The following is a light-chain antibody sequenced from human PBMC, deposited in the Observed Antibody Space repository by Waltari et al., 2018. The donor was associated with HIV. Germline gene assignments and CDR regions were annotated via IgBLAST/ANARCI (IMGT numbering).Light chain of an antibody. CDR1: SSDVGGYEY. J-gene: IGLJ6*01. CDR2: EVN. CDR3: ASYGDTNRVL. V-gene: IGLV2-8*01. Sequence: QSALTQPPSASGSLGQSVTISCTGTSSDVGGYEYVSWYQHHPDKAPKLIIYEVNKRPSGVPDRFSGSQSDNTASRTVAGLQDDDEAHYYCASYGDTNRVLFGGGTRVTVL.